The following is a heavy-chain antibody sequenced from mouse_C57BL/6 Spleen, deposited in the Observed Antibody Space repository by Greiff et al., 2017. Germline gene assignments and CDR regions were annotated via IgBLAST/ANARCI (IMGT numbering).Heavy chain of an antibody. CDR3: ARESDYYGSSYGY. CDR1: GYTFTDYY. V-gene: IGHV1-26*01. Sequence: VQLQQSGPELVKPGASVKISCKASGYTFTDYYMNWVKQSHGKSLEWIGDINPSNGGTSYNQKFKGKATLTVDKSSSTAYMELRSLTSEDSAVYYCARESDYYGSSYGYWGQGTTLTVSS. D-gene: IGHD1-1*01. J-gene: IGHJ2*01. CDR2: INPSNGGT.